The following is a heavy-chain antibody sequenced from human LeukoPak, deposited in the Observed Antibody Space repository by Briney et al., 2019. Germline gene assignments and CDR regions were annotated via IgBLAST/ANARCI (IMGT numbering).Heavy chain of an antibody. CDR2: IKQDGSEK. V-gene: IGHV3-7*01. D-gene: IGHD5-18*01. CDR3: ARGPAGLRYYYYYMDV. J-gene: IGHJ6*03. Sequence: PGGSLRLSCAASGFTFSSYWMSWVRQAPGKGLEWVANIKQDGSEKYYVDSVKGRFTISRDNAKNSLYLQMNGLRAEDTAVYYCARGPAGLRYYYYYMDVWGKGTTVTVSS. CDR1: GFTFSSYW.